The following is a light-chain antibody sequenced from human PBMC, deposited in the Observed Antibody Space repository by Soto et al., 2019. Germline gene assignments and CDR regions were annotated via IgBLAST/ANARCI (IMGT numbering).Light chain of an antibody. CDR2: GAS. CDR1: QSVAGNS. J-gene: IGKJ2*01. Sequence: EIVLTQSPDTLSLSPGERATLSCRASQSVAGNSLAWYRHKPGQAPKLVIYGASSRSAGVPDRFVGSGSGTDFTLTISRLEPEDFAVYYCQQYGSSRDTFGQGTKLEIK. V-gene: IGKV3-20*01. CDR3: QQYGSSRDT.